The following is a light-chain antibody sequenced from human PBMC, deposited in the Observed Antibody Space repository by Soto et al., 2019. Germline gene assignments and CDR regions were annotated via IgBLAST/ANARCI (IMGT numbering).Light chain of an antibody. CDR1: SSNIGGNS. CDR2: DDN. J-gene: IGLJ1*01. V-gene: IGLV1-51*01. CDR3: GSWDITLSSYV. Sequence: QSVMTQPPSVSAAPGQKVTISCSGSSSNIGGNSVSWYKQLPGTAPKLLIYDDNKRPSGIPDRFSGSKSGKSATLGITGFKTVSEADYYCGSWDITLSSYVFGSGNKLTVL.